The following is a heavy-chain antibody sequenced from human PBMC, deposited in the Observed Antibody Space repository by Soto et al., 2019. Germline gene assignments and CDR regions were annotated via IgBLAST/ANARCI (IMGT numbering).Heavy chain of an antibody. CDR1: GFSLSNAGLG. J-gene: IGHJ5*02. Sequence: QVTVKESGPVLVKPTETLTLTCTVSGFSLSNAGLGVSWIRQPPGKALEWLAHIFSNDEKSYSTSLKSRLTISKDTSKSQVALTMTNMDPVDTATHYCASTYTTSWYWFDPWGQGTLVTVSS. CDR3: ASTYTTSWYWFDP. V-gene: IGHV2-26*04. D-gene: IGHD6-13*01. CDR2: IFSNDEK.